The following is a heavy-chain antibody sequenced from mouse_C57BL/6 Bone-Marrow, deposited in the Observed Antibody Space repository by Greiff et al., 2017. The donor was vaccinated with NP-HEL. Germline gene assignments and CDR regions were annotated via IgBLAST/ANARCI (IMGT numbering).Heavy chain of an antibody. V-gene: IGHV14-2*01. CDR2: IDPEDGET. Sequence: VQLQQSGAELVKPGASVKLSCTASGFNINDYYMHWVKQRTEQGLEWIGRIDPEDGETKYAPKFQGKATITADTSSNTAYLQLSSLTSEDTAVYYCAATVVATYYAMDYWGQGTSVTVSS. CDR1: GFNINDYY. J-gene: IGHJ4*01. D-gene: IGHD1-1*01. CDR3: AATVVATYYAMDY.